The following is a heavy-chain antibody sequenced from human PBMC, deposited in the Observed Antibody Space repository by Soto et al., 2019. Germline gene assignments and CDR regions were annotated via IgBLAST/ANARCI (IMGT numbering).Heavy chain of an antibody. J-gene: IGHJ4*02. V-gene: IGHV3-9*01. CDR2: ISWNSATI. D-gene: IGHD3-10*01. Sequence: GGSLRLSCTASGFIFGAYVLHGVRQDLGKGLEWFSSISWNSATIGYADSVNGRFTISRDNAKNSLYLQMKSLRPEDTALYYCAKDDVTARGDDYIDYLHAGALVTVPP. CDR3: AKDDVTARGDDYIDY. CDR1: GFIFGAYV.